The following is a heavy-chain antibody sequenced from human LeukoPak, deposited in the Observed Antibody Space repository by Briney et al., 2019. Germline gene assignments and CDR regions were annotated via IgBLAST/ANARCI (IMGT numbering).Heavy chain of an antibody. CDR1: GDSVSSNSAA. CDR2: TYYRSKWYN. V-gene: IGHV6-1*01. J-gene: IGHJ3*02. CDR3: ARRVDTYYYDSSGYHAFDI. Sequence: PSQTLSLTCAISGDSVSSNSAAWNWIRQSPSRGLEWLGRTYYRSKWYNDYAVSVKSRITINPDTSKNQFSLQLNSVTPEDTAVYYCARRVDTYYYDSSGYHAFDIWGQGTMVTVSS. D-gene: IGHD3-22*01.